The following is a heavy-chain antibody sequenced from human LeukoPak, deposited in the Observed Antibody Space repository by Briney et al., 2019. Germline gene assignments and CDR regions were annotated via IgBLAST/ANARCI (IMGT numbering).Heavy chain of an antibody. CDR3: AKSSGWYFDH. Sequence: SETLSLTCNVSDGSISEYYWSWIRQPPGKGLEWIGYISNSGSTNYNPSLKSRVSISVDTTKNQFSLKLSSVTAADTAVYYCAKSSGWYFDHWGQGTRVTVSS. V-gene: IGHV4-59*08. CDR2: ISNSGST. D-gene: IGHD6-19*01. CDR1: DGSISEYY. J-gene: IGHJ4*02.